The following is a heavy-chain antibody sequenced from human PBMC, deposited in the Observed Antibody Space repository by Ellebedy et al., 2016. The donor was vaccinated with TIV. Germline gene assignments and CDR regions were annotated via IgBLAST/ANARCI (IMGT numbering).Heavy chain of an antibody. D-gene: IGHD3-3*01. CDR3: ARDNNGIDSWYSDY. V-gene: IGHV3-7*01. CDR2: IKQDGSGK. J-gene: IGHJ4*02. Sequence: PGGSLRLSCAASGFTLRSYWMSWVRQAPGKGLEWVANIKQDGSGKYYVDSVKGRFTISRDNAKNSLDLLMNSLRAEDTAVYYCARDNNGIDSWYSDYWGQGTLVTVSS. CDR1: GFTLRSYW.